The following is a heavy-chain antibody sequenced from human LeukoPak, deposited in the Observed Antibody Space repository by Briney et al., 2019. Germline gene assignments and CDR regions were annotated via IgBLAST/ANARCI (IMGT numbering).Heavy chain of an antibody. CDR2: ISGSGGST. CDR1: GFTFSGYG. CDR3: ASTERLLWFGEYY. D-gene: IGHD3-10*01. J-gene: IGHJ4*02. V-gene: IGHV3-23*01. Sequence: RPGGSLRLSCAASGFTFSGYGMSWVRQAPGKGLEWVSAISGSGGSTYYADSVKGRFTISRDNSKNTLYLQMNSLRAEDTAVYYCASTERLLWFGEYYWGQGTLVTVSS.